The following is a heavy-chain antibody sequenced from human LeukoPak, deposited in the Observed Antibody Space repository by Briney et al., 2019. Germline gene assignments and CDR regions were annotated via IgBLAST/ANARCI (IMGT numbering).Heavy chain of an antibody. CDR3: AAYDFLDY. J-gene: IGHJ4*02. Sequence: GASVKVSCKASGYIFTDYYIHWVRQAPGQGLEWMGWINPNSGDINYAQKFQGRVTMTRDTSISTAHMDLSRLRSDDTAVYYCAAYDFLDYWGQGTLVTVSS. V-gene: IGHV1-2*02. D-gene: IGHD3-3*01. CDR2: INPNSGDI. CDR1: GYIFTDYY.